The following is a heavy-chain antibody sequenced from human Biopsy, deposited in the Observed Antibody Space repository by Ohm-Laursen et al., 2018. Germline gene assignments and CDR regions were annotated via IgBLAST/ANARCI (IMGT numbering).Heavy chain of an antibody. Sequence: SQTLSLTCTVSGVSINGGRYYWNWIRHHPGKGLEWIGNIFYSANTYYNPSLKGRVTISVDTSKNQFSLKLSSVTAADTAVYYCARLGSGDYFPTFFDFWDQGALVTVSS. D-gene: IGHD5-12*01. CDR2: IFYSANT. V-gene: IGHV4-31*03. CDR1: GVSINGGRYY. J-gene: IGHJ4*02. CDR3: ARLGSGDYFPTFFDF.